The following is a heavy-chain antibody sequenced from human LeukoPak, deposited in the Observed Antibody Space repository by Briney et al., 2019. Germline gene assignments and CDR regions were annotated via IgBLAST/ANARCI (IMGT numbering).Heavy chain of an antibody. V-gene: IGHV3-21*01. CDR1: GFTFSSYC. CDR2: VSSSSSYI. Sequence: GGSLRLSCAASGFTFSSYCMNWVRQAPGKGLEGVSSVSSSSSYIYYADSVKGRFTLSRDNAKNSLCMQMNGLRAEDTAVYYCARDSDSSGYCDYWGQGTLVTVSS. CDR3: ARDSDSSGYCDY. D-gene: IGHD3-22*01. J-gene: IGHJ4*02.